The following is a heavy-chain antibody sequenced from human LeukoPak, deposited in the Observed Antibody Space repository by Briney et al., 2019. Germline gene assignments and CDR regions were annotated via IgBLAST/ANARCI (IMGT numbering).Heavy chain of an antibody. D-gene: IGHD6-19*01. J-gene: IGHJ4*02. V-gene: IGHV6-1*01. Sequence: SHTLSVTYALSGDSVSSINGAWNWLTQSPSRGLEWLGRTYYRSKWYSDYAVPIQGRMSINPDTSKNQFTLHLFSVTPDDTAVYYCARDVATTGWYTFDYWGQGTRVTVSS. CDR3: ARDVATTGWYTFDY. CDR1: GDSVSSINGA. CDR2: TYYRSKWYS.